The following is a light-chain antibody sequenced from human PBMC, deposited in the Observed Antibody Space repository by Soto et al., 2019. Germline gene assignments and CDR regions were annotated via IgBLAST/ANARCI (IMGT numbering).Light chain of an antibody. CDR1: QTMRSL. Sequence: PSTLSGSVGDRVTINCRASQTMRSLLGWYQRKPGKAPKLLNYKACTLKSGVPSRFSGSGSGTEVTLTISSLQPDDFATYYCQQFNTSLWTVGQVTKV. J-gene: IGKJ1*01. CDR3: QQFNTSLWT. CDR2: KAC. V-gene: IGKV1-5*03.